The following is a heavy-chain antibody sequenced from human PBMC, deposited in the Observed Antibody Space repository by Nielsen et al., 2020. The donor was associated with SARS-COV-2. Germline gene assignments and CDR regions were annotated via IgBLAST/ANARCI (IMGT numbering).Heavy chain of an antibody. V-gene: IGHV3-13*01. J-gene: IGHJ4*02. Sequence: GGSLRLSCAASGFTFSSYDMHWVRQATGKGLEWVSAIGTAGDTYYPGSVKGRFTISRENAKNSLYLQMNSLRAGDTAVYYCAREGRLKSFDYWGQGTLVTVSS. CDR1: GFTFSSYD. CDR3: AREGRLKSFDY. CDR2: IGTAGDT.